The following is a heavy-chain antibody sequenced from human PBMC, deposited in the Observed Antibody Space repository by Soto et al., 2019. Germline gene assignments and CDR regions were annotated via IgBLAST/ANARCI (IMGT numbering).Heavy chain of an antibody. V-gene: IGHV3-49*04. Sequence: PGGSLRLSCASSGFTFSNAWMNWVRQAPGRGLEWVGFIRSKAYGETTEYAASVKGRFTISRDDSKSIAYLQMNSLKTEDTAVYYCTGSLSKKGNSGYYLNAFDIWGQGTMVTVSS. D-gene: IGHD3-22*01. CDR2: IRSKAYGETT. CDR3: TGSLSKKGNSGYYLNAFDI. CDR1: GFTFSNAW. J-gene: IGHJ3*02.